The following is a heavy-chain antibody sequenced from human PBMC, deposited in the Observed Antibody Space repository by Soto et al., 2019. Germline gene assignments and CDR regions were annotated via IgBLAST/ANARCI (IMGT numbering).Heavy chain of an antibody. V-gene: IGHV3-23*01. CDR2: ISGSGGST. Sequence: GSLRLSCAASGFTFSSYAMSWVRQAPGKGLEWVSAISGSGGSTYYADSVKGRFTISRDNSKNTLYLQMNSLRAEDTAVYYCAKNPRAYYYDSSGYLDYWGQGTLVTVSS. D-gene: IGHD3-22*01. J-gene: IGHJ4*02. CDR3: AKNPRAYYYDSSGYLDY. CDR1: GFTFSSYA.